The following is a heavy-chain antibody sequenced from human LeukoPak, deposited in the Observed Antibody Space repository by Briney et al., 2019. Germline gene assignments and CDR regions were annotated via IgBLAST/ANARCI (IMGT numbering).Heavy chain of an antibody. CDR1: GGSISNYY. V-gene: IGHV4-59*08. D-gene: IGHD6-13*01. Sequence: PSETLSLTCTVSGGSISNYYWSWIRQPPGKGLEWIGYVHCSGSTNYNPSLKSRATISVDTSKGQFSLKLSSVTAADTAIYYCARGYSSSWYYFDYWGQGTLVTVSS. CDR2: VHCSGST. J-gene: IGHJ4*02. CDR3: ARGYSSSWYYFDY.